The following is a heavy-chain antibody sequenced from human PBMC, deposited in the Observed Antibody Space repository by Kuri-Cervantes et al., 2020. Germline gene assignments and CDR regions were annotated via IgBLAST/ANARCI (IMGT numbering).Heavy chain of an antibody. V-gene: IGHV1-8*01. Sequence: ASVKVSCKASGYTFTSYDINWVRQATGQGLEWMGWMNPNSDNTGYAQKFQGRVTMTEDRSIYTAYMELSSLRSEDTAVYYCATDHVADDGDYFYYGMDVWGQGTTVTVSS. CDR3: ATDHVADDGDYFYYGMDV. D-gene: IGHD4-17*01. CDR2: MNPNSDNT. J-gene: IGHJ6*02. CDR1: GYTFTSYD.